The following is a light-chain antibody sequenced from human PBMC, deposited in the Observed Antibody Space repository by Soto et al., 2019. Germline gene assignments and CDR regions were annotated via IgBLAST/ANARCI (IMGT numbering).Light chain of an antibody. V-gene: IGKV3-20*01. CDR3: QQYGSSPPYT. CDR1: QSVSGNY. J-gene: IGKJ2*01. Sequence: EIVLTQSPGTLSLSPGERATLCCRASQSVSGNYLAWYQQKPGQSTRLLIYGSSDRATGIPDRFSGSGSETDFTLTISRVEPEDFAVYYCQQYGSSPPYTFGQGNKLEIK. CDR2: GSS.